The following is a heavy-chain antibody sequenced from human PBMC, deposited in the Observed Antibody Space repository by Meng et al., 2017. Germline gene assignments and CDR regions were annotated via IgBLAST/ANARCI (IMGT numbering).Heavy chain of an antibody. D-gene: IGHD3-3*01. V-gene: IGHV1-8*01. Sequence: ASVKVSCKASGYTFTGYDINWVRQATGQGLEWMGWMNPNSGNTGYAQKFQGRVTMTRNTSISTAYMELSSLRSEDTAVYYCARASLYDFWSGYAYGMDVWGQGTTVTVSS. CDR3: ARASLYDFWSGYAYGMDV. J-gene: IGHJ6*02. CDR1: GYTFTGYD. CDR2: MNPNSGNT.